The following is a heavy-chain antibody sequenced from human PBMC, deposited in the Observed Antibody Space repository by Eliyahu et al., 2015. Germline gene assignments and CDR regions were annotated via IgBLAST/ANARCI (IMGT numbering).Heavy chain of an antibody. V-gene: IGHV3-33*01. CDR1: GFTXSXXG. CDR3: ARMNGATSWEPIDY. J-gene: IGHJ4*02. CDR2: IWYDGSNK. D-gene: IGHD1-26*01. Sequence: QVQLVESGGGVVQPGXSLXLSCAASGFTXSXXGMHWVRQXPGKGLEGVAVIWYDGSNKYYADSVKGRFTISRDNSKNTLYLQMNSLRAEDTAVYYCARMNGATSWEPIDYWGQGTLVTVSS.